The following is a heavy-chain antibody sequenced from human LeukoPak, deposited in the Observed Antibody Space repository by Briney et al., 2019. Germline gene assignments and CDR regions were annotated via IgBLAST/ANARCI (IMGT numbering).Heavy chain of an antibody. CDR1: GFTFSSYE. CDR2: ISSSGSTI. V-gene: IGHV3-48*03. Sequence: PGGSLRLSCAASGFTFSSYEMNWVRQAPGKGLEWVSYISSSGSTIYYADSVKGRFTISRDNAKNSLYLQMNSLRAEDTAVYYCASGSGSYYNVNPFDYWGQGTLVTVSS. CDR3: ASGSGSYYNVNPFDY. D-gene: IGHD3-10*01. J-gene: IGHJ4*02.